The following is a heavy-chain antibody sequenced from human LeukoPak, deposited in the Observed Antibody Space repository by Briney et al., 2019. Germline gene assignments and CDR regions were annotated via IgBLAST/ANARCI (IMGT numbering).Heavy chain of an antibody. J-gene: IGHJ5*02. Sequence: GGSLRLSCAASGFTFSNSWMSWVRQAPGKGLEWVASINQDGSEKYYLDSVKGRFTISRDNAENSLYLRMNSLRVEDTAVYFCARGNGGYRDLWGQGTQVTVSS. CDR2: INQDGSEK. CDR1: GFTFSNSW. CDR3: ARGNGGYRDL. V-gene: IGHV3-7*01. D-gene: IGHD4-17*01.